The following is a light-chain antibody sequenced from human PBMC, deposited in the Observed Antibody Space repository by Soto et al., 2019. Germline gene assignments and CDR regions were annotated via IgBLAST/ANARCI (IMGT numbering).Light chain of an antibody. J-gene: IGLJ3*02. Sequence: QSALTQPASVSGSPGQSITISCTGTSSDVGGYNYVSWYQQHPGKAPKRMIYEVSNRPSGVSNRFSGYKSGNTASLTISGLQAEYEADYYCSSYTSSSTRVFGGGTKLTVL. CDR2: EVS. CDR3: SSYTSSSTRV. V-gene: IGLV2-14*01. CDR1: SSDVGGYNY.